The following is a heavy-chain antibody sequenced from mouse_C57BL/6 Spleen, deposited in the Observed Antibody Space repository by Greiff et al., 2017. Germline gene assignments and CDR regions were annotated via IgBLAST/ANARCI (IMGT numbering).Heavy chain of an antibody. V-gene: IGHV1-55*01. J-gene: IGHJ3*01. CDR1: GYTFTSYW. D-gene: IGHD2-4*01. Sequence: QVQLQQPGAELVKPGASVKMSCKASGYTFTSYWITWVKQRPGQGLEWSGDIYPGSGSTNYNEKFKSKATRTVDTSSSTAYMQLSSLTSEDSAVYYCAREDDYDPFAYWGQGTLVTVSA. CDR3: AREDDYDPFAY. CDR2: IYPGSGST.